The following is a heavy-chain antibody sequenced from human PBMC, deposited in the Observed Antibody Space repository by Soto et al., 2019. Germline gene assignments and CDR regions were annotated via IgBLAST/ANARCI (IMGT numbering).Heavy chain of an antibody. J-gene: IGHJ5*02. Sequence: PGGSRRLSCVGSGFTFGNYAMSWVRQAPGKGLEWVSSITGIDGRTYYADSVKGRFTISRDNPKNTLYLQMNNLRAEDTAMFYCAKDRGPYCSGGICYPPSWFDPWGQGTQVTVSS. V-gene: IGHV3-23*01. D-gene: IGHD2-15*01. CDR3: AKDRGPYCSGGICYPPSWFDP. CDR2: ITGIDGRT. CDR1: GFTFGNYA.